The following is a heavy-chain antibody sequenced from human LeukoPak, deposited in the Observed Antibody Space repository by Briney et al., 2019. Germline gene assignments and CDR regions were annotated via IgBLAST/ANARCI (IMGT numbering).Heavy chain of an antibody. J-gene: IGHJ4*02. CDR2: IYSGGST. Sequence: GGSLRLSCAASGFTVSSNYMSWVRQAPGKRLEWVSVIYSGGSTYYADSVKGRFTISRDNSKNTLYLQMNSLRAEDTAVYYCAREQRFLEWLFDYWGQGTLVTVSS. CDR1: GFTVSSNY. CDR3: AREQRFLEWLFDY. V-gene: IGHV3-66*01. D-gene: IGHD3-3*01.